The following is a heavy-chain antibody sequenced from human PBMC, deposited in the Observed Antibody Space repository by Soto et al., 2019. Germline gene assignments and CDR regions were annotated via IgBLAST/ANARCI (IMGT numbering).Heavy chain of an antibody. V-gene: IGHV3-23*01. CDR1: GFTFSSHA. Sequence: GGSLRLSCAASGFTFSSHAMAWLRQAPGTGPEWVAFVDGRGGDTSYAEYVKGRFTKSKDNSDNSLNHNINSLKAEDTGRYFCAKEIFAAAYAATSAFDLWGQGT. CDR3: AKEIFAAAYAATSAFDL. J-gene: IGHJ4*02. D-gene: IGHD2-8*01. CDR2: VDGRGGDT.